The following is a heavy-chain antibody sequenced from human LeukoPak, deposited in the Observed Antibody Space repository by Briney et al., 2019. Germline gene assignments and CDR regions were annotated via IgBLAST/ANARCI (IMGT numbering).Heavy chain of an antibody. CDR1: GGSISSGGYY. CDR2: IYYSGST. D-gene: IGHD4-17*01. J-gene: IGHJ6*02. CDR3: AREGISDYGDYADYYYYGMDV. Sequence: PSETLSLTCTVSGGSISSGGYYWSWIRQHPGKGLEWIGYIYYSGSTYYNPSLKSRVTISVDTSKNQFSLKLSSVTAADTAVYYCAREGISDYGDYADYYYYGMDVWGQGTTVTVSS. V-gene: IGHV4-31*03.